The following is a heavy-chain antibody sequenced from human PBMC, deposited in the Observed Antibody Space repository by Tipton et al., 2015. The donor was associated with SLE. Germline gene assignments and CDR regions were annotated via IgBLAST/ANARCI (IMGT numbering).Heavy chain of an antibody. CDR1: GGSISSGSYY. Sequence: TLSLTCTVSGGSISSGSYYWSWIRQPAGKGLEWIGRIYTSGSTNYNPSLKSRVTISVDTSKNQFSLKLSSVTAADTAVYYCARAMWSISWFYCFDYWGQGTLVTVSS. CDR2: IYTSGST. CDR3: ARAMWSISWFYCFDY. D-gene: IGHD6-13*01. V-gene: IGHV4-61*02. J-gene: IGHJ4*02.